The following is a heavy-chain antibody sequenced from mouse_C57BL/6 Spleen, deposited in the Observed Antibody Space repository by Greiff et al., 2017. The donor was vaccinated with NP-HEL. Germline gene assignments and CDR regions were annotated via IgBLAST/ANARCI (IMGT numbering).Heavy chain of an antibody. CDR3: AREDYYGSYYFDY. CDR2: IHPNSGST. Sequence: QVQLQQPGAELVKPGASVKLSCKASGYTFTSYWMHWVKQRPGQGLEWIGMIHPNSGSTNYNEKFKSKATLTVDKSSSTAYMQLSSLTSEDSAVYYCAREDYYGSYYFDYWGQGTTLTVSS. J-gene: IGHJ2*01. V-gene: IGHV1-64*01. CDR1: GYTFTSYW. D-gene: IGHD1-1*01.